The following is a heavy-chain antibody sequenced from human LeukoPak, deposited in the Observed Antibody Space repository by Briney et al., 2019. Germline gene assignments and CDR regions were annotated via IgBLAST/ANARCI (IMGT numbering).Heavy chain of an antibody. CDR1: GGTFSSYA. V-gene: IGHV1-69*04. D-gene: IGHD3-3*01. Sequence: ASAKVSCKASGGTFSSYAISWVRQAPGQGLEWMGRIIPILGIANYAQKFQGRVTITADKSTSTAYMELSSLRSEDTAVYYCASPERYDFWSGNSQPFDYWGQGTLVTVSS. CDR3: ASPERYDFWSGNSQPFDY. J-gene: IGHJ4*02. CDR2: IIPILGIA.